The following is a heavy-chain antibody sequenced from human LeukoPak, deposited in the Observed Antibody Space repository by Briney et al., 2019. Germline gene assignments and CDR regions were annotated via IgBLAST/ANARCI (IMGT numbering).Heavy chain of an antibody. J-gene: IGHJ1*01. CDR1: GYTFTGYY. CDR3: ARSSCGGDCYSEIQH. V-gene: IGHV1-2*06. CDR2: INPNSGGT. Sequence: GASVNVSFKASGYTFTGYYMHWVRQAPGQGLEWMGRINPNSGGTNYAQKFQGRVTMTRDTSISTAYMELSRLRSDDTAVYYCARSSCGGDCYSEIQHWGQGTLVTVSS. D-gene: IGHD2-21*02.